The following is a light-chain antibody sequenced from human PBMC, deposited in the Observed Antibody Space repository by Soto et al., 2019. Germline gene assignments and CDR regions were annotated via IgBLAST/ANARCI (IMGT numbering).Light chain of an antibody. V-gene: IGKV3-15*01. CDR2: GAS. Sequence: EIVVTPSPATLSVSPGESATLSCRASQSVSSKLAWYQQKPGQGPRLLIYGASTRVTGIPARFSGSGAGTEFALTISSLQSEDFAVYYCQHYSTWLWTFGQGTKVEIK. CDR3: QHYSTWLWT. J-gene: IGKJ1*01. CDR1: QSVSSK.